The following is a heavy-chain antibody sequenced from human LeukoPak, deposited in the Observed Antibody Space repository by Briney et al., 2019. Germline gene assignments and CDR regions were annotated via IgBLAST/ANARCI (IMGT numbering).Heavy chain of an antibody. D-gene: IGHD1-26*01. V-gene: IGHV1-18*01. CDR1: GYTFTSYG. CDR2: ISAYNGNT. Sequence: ASVKVSCKASGYTFTSYGISWVRQAPGQGLEWMGWISAYNGNTNYAQKLQGRVTMTTDTSTSTAYMELRSLRSDDTAVYYCARGIMGAGATTNLDYFDYWGQGTLVTVSS. CDR3: ARGIMGAGATTNLDYFDY. J-gene: IGHJ4*02.